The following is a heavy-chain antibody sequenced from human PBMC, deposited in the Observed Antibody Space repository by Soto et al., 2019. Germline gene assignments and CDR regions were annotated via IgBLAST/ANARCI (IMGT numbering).Heavy chain of an antibody. Sequence: MSVTCTVSGGSISSRSYYWGWIRQPPGKGLEWIGSIYYSGSTYYNPSLKSRVTISVATSKNQFSLKLSSVTAADTAVYYCARGNSDSGITIFGVVRSTPLLDGWGQGT. CDR1: GGSISSRSYY. CDR2: IYYSGST. V-gene: IGHV4-39*01. D-gene: IGHD3-3*01. CDR3: ARGNSDSGITIFGVVRSTPLLDG. J-gene: IGHJ6*02.